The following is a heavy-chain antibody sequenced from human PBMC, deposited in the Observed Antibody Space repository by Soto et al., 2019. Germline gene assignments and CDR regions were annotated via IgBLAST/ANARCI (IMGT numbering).Heavy chain of an antibody. D-gene: IGHD2-2*01. Sequence: GESLKISCTGLGYTFNTFWISWVCQMPEKGLEWMGRIDPRDSYVNYSPSFQGHVTISVDTSINTAYLQWGSLKASDTAMYYCARLYCTTSTCDSWFDPWGQGTLVTVSS. CDR2: IDPRDSYV. CDR1: GYTFNTFW. CDR3: ARLYCTTSTCDSWFDP. J-gene: IGHJ5*02. V-gene: IGHV5-10-1*01.